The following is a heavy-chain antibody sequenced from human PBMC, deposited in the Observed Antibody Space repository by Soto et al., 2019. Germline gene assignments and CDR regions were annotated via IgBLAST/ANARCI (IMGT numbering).Heavy chain of an antibody. Sequence: GESLKISCKGSGYNFTNYWIGWVRQMPGKGLEWMGIIYPGDSDTRYSPSLQGQVTISADKSISTAYLQWSSLKASDTAIYFCASPMGYCSGGSCYGYGMDVWGQATTVTVSS. CDR3: ASPMGYCSGGSCYGYGMDV. D-gene: IGHD2-15*01. CDR2: IYPGDSDT. CDR1: GYNFTNYW. J-gene: IGHJ6*02. V-gene: IGHV5-51*01.